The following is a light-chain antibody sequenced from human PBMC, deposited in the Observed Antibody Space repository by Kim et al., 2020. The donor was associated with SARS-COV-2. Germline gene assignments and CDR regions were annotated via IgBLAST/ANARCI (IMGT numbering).Light chain of an antibody. Sequence: SYELTQPPSVSVSPGQTASITCSGDKLGHKYVCWYQQKPGQSPVLVIYQDTKRPPEIPERFSGSNSGNTATLTISGTQAMDEADYYCQAWDTSTYVFGTG. CDR1: KLGHKY. CDR3: QAWDTSTYV. J-gene: IGLJ1*01. CDR2: QDT. V-gene: IGLV3-1*01.